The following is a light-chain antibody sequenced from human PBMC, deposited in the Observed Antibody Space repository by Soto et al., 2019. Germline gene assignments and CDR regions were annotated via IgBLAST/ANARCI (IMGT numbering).Light chain of an antibody. CDR2: KAS. J-gene: IGKJ1*01. V-gene: IGKV1-5*03. Sequence: IQMTQSPSTLSASVGDRVAITCRASQSIGIWLAWYQQKPGKAPRFLIYKASSLESGVPSRFSGSGYGTEFTLTISRLQPDFFASYYCQQYNVYSWTFGQGTKLEIK. CDR3: QQYNVYSWT. CDR1: QSIGIW.